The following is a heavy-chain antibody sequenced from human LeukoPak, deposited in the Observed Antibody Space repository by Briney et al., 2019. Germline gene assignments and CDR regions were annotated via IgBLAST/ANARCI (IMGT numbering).Heavy chain of an antibody. J-gene: IGHJ4*02. Sequence: GGSLRLSCAASGFTFSSYGMHWVRQAPGKGLEWVAFIRYDGSNKYYADSVKGRFTISGDNSKNTLYLQMNSLRAEDTAVYYCAKDRFLEWLSQYYFDYWGQGPLVTVSS. CDR1: GFTFSSYG. D-gene: IGHD3-3*01. CDR3: AKDRFLEWLSQYYFDY. V-gene: IGHV3-30*02. CDR2: IRYDGSNK.